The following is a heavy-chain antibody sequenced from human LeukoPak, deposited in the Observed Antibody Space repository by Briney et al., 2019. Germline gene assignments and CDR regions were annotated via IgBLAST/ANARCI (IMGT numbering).Heavy chain of an antibody. CDR1: GYTFTSYD. V-gene: IGHV1-8*01. J-gene: IGHJ4*02. D-gene: IGHD5-24*01. Sequence: ASVKVSCKASGYTFTSYDINWVRQATGQGLEWMGWMNPNSGNTGYAQKFQGRVTMTRNTSISTAYMELSSLRSEDTAVYYCARGSMGRGLFLRWLRGYFDYWGQGTLVTVSS. CDR3: ARGSMGRGLFLRWLRGYFDY. CDR2: MNPNSGNT.